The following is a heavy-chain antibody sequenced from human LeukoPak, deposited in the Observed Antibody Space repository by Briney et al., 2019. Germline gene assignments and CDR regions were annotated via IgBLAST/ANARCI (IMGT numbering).Heavy chain of an antibody. CDR1: GXIFSRYT. Sequence: GGSLGLSCAASGXIFSRYTMNWVRQAPGKGLEWVSSISSTSTYIYYADSVKGRFTISRDNAKKSLYLQMNSLRADDTAVYYCTRDEDEELVRDYWGQGTLVTVSS. CDR2: ISSTSTYI. D-gene: IGHD6-13*01. CDR3: TRDEDEELVRDY. J-gene: IGHJ4*02. V-gene: IGHV3-21*01.